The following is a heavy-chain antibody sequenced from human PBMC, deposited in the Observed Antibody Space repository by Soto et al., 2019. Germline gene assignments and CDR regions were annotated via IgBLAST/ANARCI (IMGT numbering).Heavy chain of an antibody. D-gene: IGHD6-13*01. Sequence: EVQLLESGGGLVQPGGSLRLSCAASGFTFSSFTMNWVRQAPGKGLEWVSGIGASGDTTYYADSVKGRFTISRDKSKNTLYVQMNSLRAEDTAIYYCAKDRVGSTWPYYFDYWGQGILVTVSS. J-gene: IGHJ4*02. CDR1: GFTFSSFT. CDR3: AKDRVGSTWPYYFDY. V-gene: IGHV3-23*01. CDR2: IGASGDTT.